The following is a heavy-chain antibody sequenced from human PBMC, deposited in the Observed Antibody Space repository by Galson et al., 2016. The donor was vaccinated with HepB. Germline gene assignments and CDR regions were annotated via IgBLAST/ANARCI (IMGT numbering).Heavy chain of an antibody. D-gene: IGHD2-8*02. CDR2: IWYDGSNK. Sequence: SLRLSCAASGFSFSRYGMHWVRQAPGRGLEWVAHIWYDGSNKQYLGSVKGRFTISRDNSKNTLYLELNRLRVDDTAVYYCARGDWAPRDILLLVDAEDGALDMWGQGTRVTVSS. CDR1: GFSFSRYG. V-gene: IGHV3-33*01. J-gene: IGHJ3*02. CDR3: ARGDWAPRDILLLVDAEDGALDM.